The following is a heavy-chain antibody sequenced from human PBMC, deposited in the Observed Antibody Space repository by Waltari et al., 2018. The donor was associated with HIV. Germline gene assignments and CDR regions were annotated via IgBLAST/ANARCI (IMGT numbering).Heavy chain of an antibody. CDR1: GFSFSGSA. CDR3: TKSVGDSARGWFDP. CDR2: IRGKPNSDAT. V-gene: IGHV3-73*01. Sequence: EVQLVESGGGLVQPGGSLKLSCAASGFSFSGSAMHWGRQASGRGRGGVGRIRGKPNSDATAYAYSWKGRFTISRDDSKNTAYLQMNSLKTEDTAVYYCTKSVGDSARGWFDPWGQGTLVTVSS. D-gene: IGHD4-17*01. J-gene: IGHJ5*02.